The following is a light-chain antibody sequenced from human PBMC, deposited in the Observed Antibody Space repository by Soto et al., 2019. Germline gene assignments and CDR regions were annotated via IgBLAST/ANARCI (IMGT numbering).Light chain of an antibody. V-gene: IGKV3-11*01. CDR2: DAS. Sequence: EVVLTQSPAILSLSPGERATLSCRASQSVSSYLAWYQQKPGQTPRLLIYDASNRATGFPARFSGSGSGTDFTLTISSLEPEDFAVYFCQQRGNWPPTFGPGTKVDI. CDR1: QSVSSY. J-gene: IGKJ3*01. CDR3: QQRGNWPPT.